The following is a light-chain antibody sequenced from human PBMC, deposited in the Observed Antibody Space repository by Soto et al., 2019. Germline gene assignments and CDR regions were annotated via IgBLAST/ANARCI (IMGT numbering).Light chain of an antibody. V-gene: IGKV1-27*01. CDR2: AAS. CDR3: QKYNSAPLT. Sequence: DLQLTQSPSSLSGSVGDRFTVTCRASQSISSYLNWYQQKTGKAPKLLIYAASTLQAGVPYRFSGSGSGTDLNLTISRLQPEDVAAYYCQKYNSAPLTCGGGTKVDIK. J-gene: IGKJ4*01. CDR1: QSISSY.